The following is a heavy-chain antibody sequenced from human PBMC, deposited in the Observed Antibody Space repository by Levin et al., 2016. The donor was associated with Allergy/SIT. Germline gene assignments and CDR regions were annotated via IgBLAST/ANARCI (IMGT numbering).Heavy chain of an antibody. CDR3: TRPIAGSGSFYNFDH. J-gene: IGHJ4*02. CDR1: GFSFSSYE. Sequence: GGSLRLSCAASGFSFSSYEMNWVRQAPGKGLEWVSYISSSGSTIYYADSVKGRFTISRDNAKNSLYLQMSSLRAEDTAVYYCTRPIAGSGSFYNFDHWGQGTLVTVSS. D-gene: IGHD3-10*01. CDR2: ISSSGSTI. V-gene: IGHV3-48*03.